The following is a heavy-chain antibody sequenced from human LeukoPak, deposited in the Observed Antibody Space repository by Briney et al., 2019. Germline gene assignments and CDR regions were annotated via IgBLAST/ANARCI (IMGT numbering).Heavy chain of an antibody. V-gene: IGHV4-59*01. CDR3: ARGVYIAAAQYGY. J-gene: IGHJ4*02. CDR2: IYYSGTT. D-gene: IGHD6-13*01. Sequence: SETLSLTCTVSGGSISSYYWSWIRQPPGKGLEWIGYIYYSGTTNYNPSLKSRVTISVDTSKNQFSLKLSSVTAADTAVYYCARGVYIAAAQYGYRGQGTLVTVSS. CDR1: GGSISSYY.